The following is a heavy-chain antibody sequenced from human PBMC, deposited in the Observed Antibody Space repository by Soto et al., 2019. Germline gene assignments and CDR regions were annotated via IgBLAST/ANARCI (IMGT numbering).Heavy chain of an antibody. Sequence: GGSLRLSCTSSTISINVHGIQWVRQAPAKGLEWVAFISNDGRVQYYADSVKGRFTISRDYSKNTVDLQMNSLRNEETAVYYCARDIWSGDYKWFDSWGPGTLVTVSS. CDR2: ISNDGRVQ. D-gene: IGHD3-3*01. J-gene: IGHJ5*01. CDR1: TISINVHG. CDR3: ARDIWSGDYKWFDS. V-gene: IGHV3-30*03.